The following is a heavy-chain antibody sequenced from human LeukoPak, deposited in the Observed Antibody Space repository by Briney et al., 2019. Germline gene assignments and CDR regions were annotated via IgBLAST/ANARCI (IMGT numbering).Heavy chain of an antibody. CDR2: IYYSGST. J-gene: IGHJ4*02. CDR1: GGSISSGDYY. CDR3: ARVGNYYGSGSYYKIKPFFDY. D-gene: IGHD3-10*01. Sequence: PSETLSLTCTVSGGSISSGDYYWSWIRQPPGKGLEWIGYIYYSGSTYYNSSLKSRVTISVDTSKNQFSLKLSSVTAADTAGYYCARVGNYYGSGSYYKIKPFFDYWGQGTLVTVSS. V-gene: IGHV4-30-4*01.